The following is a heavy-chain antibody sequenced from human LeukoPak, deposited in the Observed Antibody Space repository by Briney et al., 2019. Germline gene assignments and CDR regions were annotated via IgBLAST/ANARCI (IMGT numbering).Heavy chain of an antibody. V-gene: IGHV3-23*01. CDR1: GFTFSSYA. CDR3: ASRAIAVANA. CDR2: ISGSRDST. J-gene: IGHJ4*02. D-gene: IGHD6-19*01. Sequence: GGSLRLSCAASGFTFSSYAMSWVRQAPGKGLEWVSAISGSRDSTYYADSVKGRFTLSRDNSKNTLYLQMNSLRAEDTAVYYCASRAIAVANARGQGTLVTVSS.